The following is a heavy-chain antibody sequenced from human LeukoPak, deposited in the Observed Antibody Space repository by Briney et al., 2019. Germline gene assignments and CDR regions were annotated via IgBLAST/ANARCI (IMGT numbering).Heavy chain of an antibody. V-gene: IGHV1-46*01. CDR3: ASAATINPKGSFDY. Sequence: GASVKVSCQASGYTFTSYYMHWVRQSPGQGLEWMGIINPSGGSTSYAQKFQGRVTMTRDMSTSTVYMELSSLRSEDTAVYYCASAATINPKGSFDYWGQGTLVTVSS. J-gene: IGHJ4*02. CDR1: GYTFTSYY. D-gene: IGHD5-24*01. CDR2: INPSGGST.